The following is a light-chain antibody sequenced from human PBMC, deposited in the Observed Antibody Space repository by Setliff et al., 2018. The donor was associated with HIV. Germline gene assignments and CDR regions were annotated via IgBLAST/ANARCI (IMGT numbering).Light chain of an antibody. Sequence: QSVLTQPPSASGSPGQSVTISCTGTSSDVGGYNYVSWYQQHPGNDPKLMIYEVSERPSGVPDRFSGSKSGNTASLTVSGLQAEDEADYYCSSFAGSNNLVFGGGT. CDR2: EVS. CDR3: SSFAGSNNLV. J-gene: IGLJ3*02. CDR1: SSDVGGYNY. V-gene: IGLV2-8*01.